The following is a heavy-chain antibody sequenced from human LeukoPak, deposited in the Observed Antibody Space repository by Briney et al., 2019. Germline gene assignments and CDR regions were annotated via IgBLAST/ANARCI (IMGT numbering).Heavy chain of an antibody. Sequence: SQTLSLTCTVSGGSISSGGYYWSWIRQHPGKGLEWIGYIYYSGSTYYNPSLKSRVTISVDTSKNQFFLKLSSVTAADTAVYYCARGLYYDFWSGYNWFDPWGQGTLVTVSS. J-gene: IGHJ5*02. D-gene: IGHD3-3*01. CDR2: IYYSGST. CDR1: GGSISSGGYY. CDR3: ARGLYYDFWSGYNWFDP. V-gene: IGHV4-31*03.